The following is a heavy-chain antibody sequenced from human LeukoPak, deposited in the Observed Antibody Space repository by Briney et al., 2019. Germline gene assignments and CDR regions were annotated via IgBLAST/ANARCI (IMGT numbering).Heavy chain of an antibody. V-gene: IGHV3-74*01. D-gene: IGHD2-15*01. J-gene: IGHJ3*02. Sequence: GGSLRLSCAASGFTFSSYWMHWVRQAPGKGLVWVSRINSDGSSTSYADSVRGRFTISRDDAKNTLYLQMNSLRAEDTAVYYCAVVVVAATAFDICGQGTMVTVSS. CDR2: INSDGSST. CDR1: GFTFSSYW. CDR3: AVVVVAATAFDI.